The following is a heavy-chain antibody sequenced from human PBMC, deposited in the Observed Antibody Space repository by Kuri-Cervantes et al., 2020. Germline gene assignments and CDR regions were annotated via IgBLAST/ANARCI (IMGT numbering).Heavy chain of an antibody. J-gene: IGHJ6*02. CDR3: ARAYDFWSGYNGMDV. CDR1: GFTFSSYG. CDR2: ISSSGSTI. D-gene: IGHD3-3*01. Sequence: GESLKISCAASGFTFSSYGMHWVRQAPGKGLEWVSYISSSGSTIYYADSVKGRFTISRDNAKNSLYLQMNSLRAEDTAVYYCARAYDFWSGYNGMDVWGQGTTVTVSS. V-gene: IGHV3-48*04.